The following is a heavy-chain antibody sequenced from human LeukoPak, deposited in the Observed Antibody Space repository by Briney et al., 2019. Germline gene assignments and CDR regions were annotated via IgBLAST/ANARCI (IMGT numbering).Heavy chain of an antibody. CDR1: GFTFKNYW. J-gene: IGHJ4*02. CDR2: IRDDGSAK. V-gene: IGHV3-7*01. Sequence: GGSLRLSCAASGFTFKNYWMTWVRQAPGEGLEWVASIRDDGSAKYYMDSVKGRFTISRDNAKNSLYLQMNSLRAEDTAVYYCARNWGWFDYWGQGTLVTVSS. CDR3: ARNWGWFDY. D-gene: IGHD7-27*01.